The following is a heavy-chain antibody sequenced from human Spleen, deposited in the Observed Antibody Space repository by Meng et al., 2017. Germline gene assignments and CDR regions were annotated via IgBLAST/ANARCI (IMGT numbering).Heavy chain of an antibody. CDR1: GFIFNTYA. D-gene: IGHD3-22*01. CDR3: AKGSGYYYYDAFDM. Sequence: GESLKISCAASGFIFNTYAMSWVRQAPGKGLEWVSTISGSGDSTYYTDSVRGRFTISRDNSKNTLYLQMNSLRAEDTAIYYCAKGSGYYYYDAFDMWGQGTMVTVSS. J-gene: IGHJ3*02. V-gene: IGHV3-23*01. CDR2: ISGSGDST.